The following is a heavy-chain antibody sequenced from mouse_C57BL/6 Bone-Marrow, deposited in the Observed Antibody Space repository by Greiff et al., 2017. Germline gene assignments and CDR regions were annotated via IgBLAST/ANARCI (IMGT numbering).Heavy chain of an antibody. J-gene: IGHJ1*03. CDR2: IDPSDSYT. CDR1: GYTFTSYW. CDR3: ASYGYSWYFDV. D-gene: IGHD2-2*01. Sequence: VQLQQPGAELVRPGTSVKLSCKASGYTFTSYWMHWVKQRPGQGLEWIGVIDPSDSYTNYNQKFKGKATLTVDTSSSTAYMQLSSLTSEDSAVYYCASYGYSWYFDVWGTGTTVTVSS. V-gene: IGHV1-59*01.